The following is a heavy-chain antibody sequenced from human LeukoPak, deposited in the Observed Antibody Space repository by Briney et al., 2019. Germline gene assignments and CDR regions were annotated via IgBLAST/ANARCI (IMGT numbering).Heavy chain of an antibody. Sequence: PGRSLRLSCTAFGFRFGDDAWSWFRQAPGKGLEWICLIRKKAYGETKEYAASVRGRFTISRDNANGIAYLQMSSLKTEDTALYYCVRGMHDYGDANYYFDQWGQGTQVTVSA. D-gene: IGHD4-17*01. CDR2: IRKKAYGETK. CDR1: GFRFGDDA. J-gene: IGHJ4*02. CDR3: VRGMHDYGDANYYFDQ. V-gene: IGHV3-49*03.